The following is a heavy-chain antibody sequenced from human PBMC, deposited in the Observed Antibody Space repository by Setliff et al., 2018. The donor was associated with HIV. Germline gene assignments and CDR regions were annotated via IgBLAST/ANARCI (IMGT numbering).Heavy chain of an antibody. CDR2: IYTSGST. CDR1: GMSVSGYY. J-gene: IGHJ3*02. V-gene: IGHV4-4*08. CDR3: ARGTTQLVPTATRAGFDI. Sequence: SETLSLTCRVSGMSVSGYYWSWIRQSPGKGLEWIGHIYTSGSTQYSPSLRSRLTLSVDTSKNEFSLKLNSVTAADTAIYFCARGTTQLVPTATRAGFDIWGQGTLVTVSS. D-gene: IGHD2-15*01.